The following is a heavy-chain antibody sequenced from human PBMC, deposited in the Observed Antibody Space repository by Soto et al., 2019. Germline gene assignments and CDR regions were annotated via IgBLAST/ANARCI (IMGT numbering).Heavy chain of an antibody. CDR3: AREGSSWTGYYYGMDV. CDR1: GFTFSSYW. Sequence: PGGSLRLSCAASGFTFSSYWMSWVRQAPGKGLEWVANIKQDGSEKYYVDSVKGRFTISRDNAKNSLYLQMNSLRAEDTAVYYCAREGSSWTGYYYGMDVWGQGTTVTVSS. V-gene: IGHV3-7*01. CDR2: IKQDGSEK. J-gene: IGHJ6*02. D-gene: IGHD6-13*01.